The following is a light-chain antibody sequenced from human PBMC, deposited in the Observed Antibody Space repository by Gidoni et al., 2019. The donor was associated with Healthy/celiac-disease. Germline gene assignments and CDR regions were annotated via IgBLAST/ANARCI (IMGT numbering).Light chain of an antibody. CDR3: QQRSNWPT. Sequence: IVFTQSPATLSLSPGERATLSCRASQSVSSYLAWYQQKPGQAPRLLIYDASNRATGIPARFSGSGSGTDFTITISSLEPEDFAVYYCQQRSNWPTFGGGTKVEIK. V-gene: IGKV3-11*01. J-gene: IGKJ4*01. CDR2: DAS. CDR1: QSVSSY.